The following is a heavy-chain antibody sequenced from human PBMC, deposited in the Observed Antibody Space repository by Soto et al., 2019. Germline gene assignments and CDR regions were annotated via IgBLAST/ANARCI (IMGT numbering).Heavy chain of an antibody. Sequence: EVQLVESGGGLVKPGGSLRLSCAASGFTFSTYAMNWVRQAPGKGLEWVSSISSSATYIYYADSVKGRFTISRDNAKNSGDLQMNSLRAEDTAVYYGAGGSYWQYAFDIWGQGTMVTVSS. CDR3: AGGSYWQYAFDI. CDR1: GFTFSTYA. J-gene: IGHJ3*02. V-gene: IGHV3-21*01. D-gene: IGHD2-8*02. CDR2: ISSSATYI.